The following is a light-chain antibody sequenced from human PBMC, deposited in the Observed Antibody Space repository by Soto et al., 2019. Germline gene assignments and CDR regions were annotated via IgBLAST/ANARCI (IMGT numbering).Light chain of an antibody. CDR1: QSINTW. CDR2: AAS. Sequence: DSQMPQSPSTLPASIGDRVIITCRASQSINTWLAWYQQKPGKAPNLLIYAASSLQSGVPSRFSGSGSGTEFTLTISSLQPEDFATYYCQQYNSYSPRWTFGQGTKVEIK. J-gene: IGKJ1*01. CDR3: QQYNSYSPRWT. V-gene: IGKV1-5*01.